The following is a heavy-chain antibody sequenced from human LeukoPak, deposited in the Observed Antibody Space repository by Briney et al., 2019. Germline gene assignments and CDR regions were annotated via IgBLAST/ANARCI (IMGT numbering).Heavy chain of an antibody. D-gene: IGHD6-13*01. V-gene: IGHV3-7*01. J-gene: IGHJ3*02. CDR1: GFTFSSYW. CDR3: ARVWVAAAEFAFDI. CDR2: IKQDGSEK. Sequence: GGSLRLSRAASGFTFSSYWMSWVRQAPGKGLEWVANIKQDGSEKYYVDSVKGRFTISRDNAKNSLYLQMNSLRAEDTAVYYCARVWVAAAEFAFDIWGQGTMVTVSS.